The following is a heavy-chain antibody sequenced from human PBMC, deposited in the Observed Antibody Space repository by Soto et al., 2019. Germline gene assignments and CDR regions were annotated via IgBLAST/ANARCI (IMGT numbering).Heavy chain of an antibody. J-gene: IGHJ5*02. D-gene: IGHD2-2*01. CDR1: GGSISSSSYY. Sequence: PSETLSLTCTVSGGSISSSSYYWGWIRQPPGKGLEWIGSIYYSGSTYYNPSLKSRVTISVDTSKNQFSLKLSSVTAADTAVYYCARRSGYCSSTSCSNWFDPWGQGTLVTVS. CDR2: IYYSGST. CDR3: ARRSGYCSSTSCSNWFDP. V-gene: IGHV4-39*01.